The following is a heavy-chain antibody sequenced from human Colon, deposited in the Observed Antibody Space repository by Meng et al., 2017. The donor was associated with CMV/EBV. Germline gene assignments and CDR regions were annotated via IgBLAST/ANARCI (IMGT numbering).Heavy chain of an antibody. D-gene: IGHD3-10*01. CDR3: ERQPYYGSGRGVYFDH. J-gene: IGHJ4*02. Sequence: GGSLRLSCAVSGFTFSSYSMAWVRQAPGRGPEWVSSIGGTGSYTYYADFADGRFTISRDSSQNTLFLQMKGLRVEDTAVYYCERQPYYGSGRGVYFDHWGQGMLVTVSS. V-gene: IGHV3-23*01. CDR1: GFTFSSYS. CDR2: IGGTGSYT.